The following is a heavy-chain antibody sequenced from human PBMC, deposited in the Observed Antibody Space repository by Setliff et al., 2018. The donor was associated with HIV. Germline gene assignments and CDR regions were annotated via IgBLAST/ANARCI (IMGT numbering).Heavy chain of an antibody. D-gene: IGHD6-19*01. V-gene: IGHV7-4-1*01. CDR1: GGTLSSYA. CDR2: INMYTANP. J-gene: IGHJ5*02. Sequence: ASVKVSCKASGGTLSSYAISWVRQAPGQGLEWMGWINMYTANPSYAQGFTGRFVFSLDTSVSTAVYYCAKEGQWLVRTLNWFDPWGQGTLVTVSS. CDR3: FDP.